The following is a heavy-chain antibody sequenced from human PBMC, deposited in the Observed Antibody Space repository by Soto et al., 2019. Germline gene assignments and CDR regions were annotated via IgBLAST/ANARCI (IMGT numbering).Heavy chain of an antibody. D-gene: IGHD3-16*01. CDR2: ISGYNGYT. CDR1: GYNFNTYG. CDR3: ARDRDYSHTDADIDY. Sequence: QVQLMQYGAEVRRPGTSMRISCTTSGYNFNTYGIIWVRQAPGQGLEWMGWISGYNGYTKYAQNFEDRVTLSTDPSTSTAFLELRNLRSGDTALYFCARDRDYSHTDADIDYWGQGTLVTVSS. V-gene: IGHV1-18*01. J-gene: IGHJ4*02.